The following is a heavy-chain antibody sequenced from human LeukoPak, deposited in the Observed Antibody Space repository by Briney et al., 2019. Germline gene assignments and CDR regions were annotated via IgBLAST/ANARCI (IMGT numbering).Heavy chain of an antibody. J-gene: IGHJ4*02. CDR2: ISAYNGNT. D-gene: IGHD4-17*01. Sequence: ASVKVSCKDSGYTFTNYGINWVRQAPGLGLEWMGWISAYNGNTNYAQKLQGRVTMTTDTSTSTAYMELRSLRSDDTAVYYCARDEVSGDRDFDFWGQGTLVTVSS. CDR1: GYTFTNYG. CDR3: ARDEVSGDRDFDF. V-gene: IGHV1-18*01.